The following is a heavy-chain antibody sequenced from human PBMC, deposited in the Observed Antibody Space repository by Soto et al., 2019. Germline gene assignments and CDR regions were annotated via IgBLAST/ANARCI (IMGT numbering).Heavy chain of an antibody. J-gene: IGHJ4*02. CDR1: GGSFSGYY. CDR3: ATERYCSGGSCYSGFDY. Sequence: SETLSLTCAVYGGSFSGYYWSWIRQPPGKGLEWIGEINHSGSTNYNPSLKSRVTISVDTSKNQFSLKLSSVTAADTAVYYCATERYCSGGSCYSGFDYWGQGTLVTVSS. CDR2: INHSGST. D-gene: IGHD2-15*01. V-gene: IGHV4-34*01.